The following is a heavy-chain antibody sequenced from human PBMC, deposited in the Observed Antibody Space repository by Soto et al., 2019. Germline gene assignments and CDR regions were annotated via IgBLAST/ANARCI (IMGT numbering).Heavy chain of an antibody. J-gene: IGHJ6*02. CDR2: ISDSGGTV. V-gene: IGHV3-48*03. Sequence: PGGSLRLPCAASGFTFSSYGMNWVRQAPGQGLEWVWYISDSGGTVYYADSVKGRFTVSRDNAQNSVHLQMNSLRAEDTAVYYCARGLLHYDFWGGYSAYFYYGMDVWGPGTTVTVSS. D-gene: IGHD3-3*01. CDR1: GFTFSSYG. CDR3: ARGLLHYDFWGGYSAYFYYGMDV.